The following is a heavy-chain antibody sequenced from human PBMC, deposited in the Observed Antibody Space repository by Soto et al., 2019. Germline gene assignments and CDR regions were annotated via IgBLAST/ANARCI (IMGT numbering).Heavy chain of an antibody. V-gene: IGHV1-2*04. J-gene: IGHJ6*02. D-gene: IGHD6-6*01. Sequence: ASVKVSCKASGYTFTGYYMHWMRQAPGQGLEWMGWINPNSGGTNYAQKFQGWVTMTRDTSISTAYMELSRLRSDDTAVYYCARVRIAARLDYYYGMDVWGQGTTVTVSS. CDR2: INPNSGGT. CDR3: ARVRIAARLDYYYGMDV. CDR1: GYTFTGYY.